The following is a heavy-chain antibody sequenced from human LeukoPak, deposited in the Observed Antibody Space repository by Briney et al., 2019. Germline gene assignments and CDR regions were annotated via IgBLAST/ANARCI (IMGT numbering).Heavy chain of an antibody. Sequence: PSETLSLTCTVSGGSISSGGYYWSWIRQHPGKGLEWIGYIYYSGSTYYNPSLKSRVTISVDTSKNQFSLKLSSVTAADTAVYYCARGGTNYDILTGYQPRSYFDYWGQGTLVAVSS. CDR2: IYYSGST. CDR1: GGSISSGGYY. J-gene: IGHJ4*02. V-gene: IGHV4-31*03. D-gene: IGHD3-9*01. CDR3: ARGGTNYDILTGYQPRSYFDY.